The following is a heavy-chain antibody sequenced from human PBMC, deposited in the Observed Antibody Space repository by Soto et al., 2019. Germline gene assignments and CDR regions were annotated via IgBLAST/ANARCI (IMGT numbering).Heavy chain of an antibody. CDR1: GFNFSSYA. D-gene: IGHD3-9*01. Sequence: GGSLRLSCAASGFNFSSYAMSWVRQAPGKGLEWVSAISGSGGSTYYADSVKGRFTISRDNSKNTLYLQRNSLRAEDTAVYYCAKDGNPIPYLTGYYRLGWFDPWGQGTLVTVCS. V-gene: IGHV3-23*01. J-gene: IGHJ5*02. CDR2: ISGSGGST. CDR3: AKDGNPIPYLTGYYRLGWFDP.